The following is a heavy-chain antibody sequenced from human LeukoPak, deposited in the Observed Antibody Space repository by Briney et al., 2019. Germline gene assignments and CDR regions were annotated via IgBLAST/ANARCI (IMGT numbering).Heavy chain of an antibody. V-gene: IGHV3-21*01. CDR1: GFTFSSYS. CDR3: ARGNARLEWLPDYYYYGMDV. CDR2: ISSSSSYI. Sequence: GGSLRLSCAASGFTFSSYSMNWVRQAPGKGLEWVSSISSSSSYIYYADSVKGRFTISRDNAKNSLYLQMNSLRAEDAAVYYCARGNARLEWLPDYYYYGMDVWGQGTTVTVSS. D-gene: IGHD3-3*01. J-gene: IGHJ6*02.